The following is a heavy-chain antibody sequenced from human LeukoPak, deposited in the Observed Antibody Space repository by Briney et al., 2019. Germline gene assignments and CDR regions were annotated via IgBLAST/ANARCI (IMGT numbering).Heavy chain of an antibody. CDR1: GGSFSGYY. J-gene: IGHJ5*02. CDR3: ARGPFPYCDILTGYYHAFDP. V-gene: IGHV4-34*01. D-gene: IGHD3-9*01. Sequence: SETLSLTCAVYGGSFSGYYWSWIRQPPGTGLEWIGEINHSGSTNYNPSLKSRVTISVDTSKNQFSLKLSSVTAADTAVYYCARGPFPYCDILTGYYHAFDPWGQGTLVTVSS. CDR2: INHSGST.